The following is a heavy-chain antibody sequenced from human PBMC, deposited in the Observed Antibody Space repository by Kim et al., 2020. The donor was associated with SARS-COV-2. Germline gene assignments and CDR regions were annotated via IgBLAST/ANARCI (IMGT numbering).Heavy chain of an antibody. V-gene: IGHV4-31*03. CDR1: GGSISSGGYY. D-gene: IGHD3-10*01. CDR2: IYYSGST. CDR3: ARGEWGSGSYYDY. Sequence: SETLSLTCTVSGGSISSGGYYWSWIRQHPGKGLEWIGYIYYSGSTYYNPSLKSRVTISVDTSKNQFSLKLSSVTAADTAVYYCARGEWGSGSYYDYWGQGTLVTVSS. J-gene: IGHJ4*02.